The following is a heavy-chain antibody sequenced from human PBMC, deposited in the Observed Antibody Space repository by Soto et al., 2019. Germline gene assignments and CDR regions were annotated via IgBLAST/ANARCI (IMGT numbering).Heavy chain of an antibody. CDR3: XXSYAGYIEYFQH. V-gene: IGHV3-23*01. CDR1: GFTFSSFG. D-gene: IGHD2-2*01. CDR2: IGNGGXX. Sequence: EVQLLESGGGLAPPGGSLRLSCATSGFTFSSFGMSWVRQAPGKGLEWVSGIGNGGXXXXADSVRGRFTISRDNSKNTXXXXXXXXXXXXXXXXXXXXSYAGYIEYFQHWGRGTLVAVSS. J-gene: IGHJ1*01.